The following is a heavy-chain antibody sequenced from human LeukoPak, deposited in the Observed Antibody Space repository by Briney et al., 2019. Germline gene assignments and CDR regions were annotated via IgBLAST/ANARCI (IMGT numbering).Heavy chain of an antibody. V-gene: IGHV1-3*03. D-gene: IGHD3-10*01. CDR2: INAGNGNT. CDR3: ARGAVGYYGSGTEPQDALYYMDV. Sequence: ASVKVSCKASGYTFTSYAMHWVRQAPGQRLEWMGWINAGNGNTKYSQEFQGRVTITRDTSASTAYMELSSLRSEDMAVYYCARGAVGYYGSGTEPQDALYYMDVWGQGTMVTVSS. J-gene: IGHJ6*03. CDR1: GYTFTSYA.